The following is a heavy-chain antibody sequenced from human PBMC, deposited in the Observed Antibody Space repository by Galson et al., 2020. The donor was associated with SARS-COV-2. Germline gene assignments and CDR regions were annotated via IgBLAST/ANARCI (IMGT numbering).Heavy chain of an antibody. J-gene: IGHJ6*02. V-gene: IGHV3-33*01. CDR3: ARALRYFDWLLATDYYYYYGMDV. D-gene: IGHD3-9*01. CDR2: IWYDGSNK. CDR1: GFTFSSYG. Sequence: GGSLRLSCAASGFTFSSYGMHWVRQAPGKGLEWVAVIWYDGSNKYYADSVKGRFTISRDNSKNTLYLQMNSLRAEDTAVYYCARALRYFDWLLATDYYYYYGMDVWGQGTTVTVSS.